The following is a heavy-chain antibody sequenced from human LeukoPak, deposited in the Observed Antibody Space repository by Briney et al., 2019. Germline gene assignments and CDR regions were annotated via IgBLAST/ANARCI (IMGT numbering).Heavy chain of an antibody. Sequence: SETLSLTCTVSGDSINGYFWSWIRQPPGQGLEWIGYISDTGNTNSSPSLQRRVVISVDTSKNQFSLILRSVTAADTAVYYCARIGHPFSDPFDYWGQGTLVTVSS. CDR3: ARIGHPFSDPFDY. CDR2: ISDTGNT. CDR1: GDSINGYF. V-gene: IGHV4-59*01. J-gene: IGHJ4*02. D-gene: IGHD3-16*01.